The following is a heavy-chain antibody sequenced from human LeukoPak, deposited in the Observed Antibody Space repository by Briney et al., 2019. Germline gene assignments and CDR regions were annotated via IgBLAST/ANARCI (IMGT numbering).Heavy chain of an antibody. CDR3: ARGPATKYYYYGMDV. V-gene: IGHV4-31*03. CDR2: IYYSGST. Sequence: PSQTLSLTCTVSGGSISSGGYYWSWIRQHPGKGLEWIGYIYYSGSTHYNPSLKSRVTISVDTSKNQFSLKLSSVTAADTAVYYCARGPATKYYYYGMDVWGKGTTVTVSS. CDR1: GGSISSGGYY. D-gene: IGHD5-12*01. J-gene: IGHJ6*04.